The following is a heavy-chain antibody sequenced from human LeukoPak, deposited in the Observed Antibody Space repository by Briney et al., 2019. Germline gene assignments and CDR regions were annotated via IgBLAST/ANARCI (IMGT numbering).Heavy chain of an antibody. D-gene: IGHD4-11*01. V-gene: IGHV1-46*01. Sequence: ASVKVSCKASGYTFTSYYMHWVRQAPGHGLEWMGIINPSGGSTSYAQKFQGSVTMARDTSTSTVYMELSSLRSEDTAVYYCAREMTTGWIDPWGQGTLVTVSS. CDR1: GYTFTSYY. CDR3: AREMTTGWIDP. J-gene: IGHJ5*02. CDR2: INPSGGST.